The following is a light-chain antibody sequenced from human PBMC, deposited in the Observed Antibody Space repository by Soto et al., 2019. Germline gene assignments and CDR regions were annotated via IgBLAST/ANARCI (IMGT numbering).Light chain of an antibody. CDR2: NVS. Sequence: DVVLTQSPLSLPVTLGQPASISCTSSQALVYGDGNTYLIWVQQRPGQSPSALIYNVSRRDSGVPDRFSGSGSGTDFTLTISRVEAEDVGIYYCMQNTHWPRTFGQGTKVEIK. CDR1: QALVYGDGNTY. CDR3: MQNTHWPRT. V-gene: IGKV2-30*01. J-gene: IGKJ1*01.